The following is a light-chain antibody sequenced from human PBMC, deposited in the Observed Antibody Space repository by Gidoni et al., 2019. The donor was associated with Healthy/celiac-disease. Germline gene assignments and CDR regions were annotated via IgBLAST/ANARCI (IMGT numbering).Light chain of an antibody. CDR1: QSISSY. J-gene: IGKJ3*01. V-gene: IGKV1-39*01. CDR2: AAS. Sequence: DIQMTQPPSSLSASVGDRVTITCRASQSISSYLNWYQQKPGKAPKLLIYAASSLRSGVPSRFSGSGSGTAFTLTISSLQPSDFATYYCQPSYSTPFTFGPGTKVDIK. CDR3: QPSYSTPFT.